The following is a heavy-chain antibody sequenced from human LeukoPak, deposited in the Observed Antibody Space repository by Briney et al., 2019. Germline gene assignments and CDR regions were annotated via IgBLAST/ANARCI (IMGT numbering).Heavy chain of an antibody. CDR1: GGSFSGYY. D-gene: IGHD3-10*01. CDR3: ARDGYYGSGSHHWFDP. J-gene: IGHJ5*02. CDR2: INHSGST. V-gene: IGHV4-34*01. Sequence: SETLSLTCAVYGGSFSGYYWSWIRQPPGKGLEWIGEINHSGSTNYNPSLKSRVTISVDTSKNQFSLKLSSVTAADTAVYYCARDGYYGSGSHHWFDPWGQGTLVTVSS.